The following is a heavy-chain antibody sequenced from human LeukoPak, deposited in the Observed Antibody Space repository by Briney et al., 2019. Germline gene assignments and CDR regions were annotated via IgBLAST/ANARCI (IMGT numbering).Heavy chain of an antibody. CDR1: GFTFSNYA. D-gene: IGHD6-13*01. CDR2: ISYDVNK. V-gene: IGHV3-30*04. CDR3: ARATYSSSWYGGTKVDWFDP. Sequence: GGSLRLSCAASGFTFSNYAMYWVRQAPGKGLEGVALISYDVNKYYADSVRGRFTISRDNSKNSLYLQMNSLRAEDTAVYYCARATYSSSWYGGTKVDWFDPWGQGTLVTVSS. J-gene: IGHJ5*02.